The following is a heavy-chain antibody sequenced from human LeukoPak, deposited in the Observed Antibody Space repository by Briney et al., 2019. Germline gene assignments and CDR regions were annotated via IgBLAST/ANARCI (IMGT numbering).Heavy chain of an antibody. Sequence: SETLSLTCTVSGYSISSGYYWGWIRQPPGKGLEWIGSIYHSGSTYCNPSLKSRVTISVDTSKNQFSLKLSSVTAADTDVYYCARVLEGGYYRFLFDPWGQGTLVTVSS. D-gene: IGHD3-10*01. CDR1: GYSISSGYY. CDR3: ARVLEGGYYRFLFDP. CDR2: IYHSGST. J-gene: IGHJ5*02. V-gene: IGHV4-38-2*02.